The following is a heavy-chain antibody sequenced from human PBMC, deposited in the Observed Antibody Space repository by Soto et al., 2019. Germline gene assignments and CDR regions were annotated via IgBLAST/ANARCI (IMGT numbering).Heavy chain of an antibody. CDR1: GFPFSDYY. V-gene: IGHV3-11*06. J-gene: IGHJ4*02. D-gene: IGHD2-21*01. CDR3: VRGGGGGLFEH. CDR2: ISPKSTYR. Sequence: GGSLRLSCPTSGFPFSDYYLSWIRQAPGKGLEWLSHISPKSTYRNYADSVKGRFTISRDNTKSSLFLQMNSLGVEDTAVYYCVRGGGGGLFEHWGQGVLVTVSS.